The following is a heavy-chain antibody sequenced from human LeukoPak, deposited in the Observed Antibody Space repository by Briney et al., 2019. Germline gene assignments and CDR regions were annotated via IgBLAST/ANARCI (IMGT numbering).Heavy chain of an antibody. J-gene: IGHJ4*02. V-gene: IGHV3-66*01. CDR2: IYSGDYT. D-gene: IGHD4-17*01. CDR3: ARDYGDYKFDY. CDR1: GFTVSGNY. Sequence: GSLRLSCAASGFTVSGNYMSWVRQAPGKGLEWVSVIYSGDYTYYADSVKGRFTISRDNSKNTLYLQMNSLRAEDTAVYYCARDYGDYKFDYWGQGTLVTVSS.